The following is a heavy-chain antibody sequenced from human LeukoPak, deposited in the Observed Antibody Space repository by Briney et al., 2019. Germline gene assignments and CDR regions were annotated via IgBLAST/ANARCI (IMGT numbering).Heavy chain of an antibody. CDR3: ALGITIFGVVNPDYFDY. V-gene: IGHV4-39*07. Sequence: TSETLSLTCTVSGGSISSSSYYWGWIRQPPGKGLEWIGSIYYSGSTYYNPSLKSRVTISVDTSKNQFSLKLSSVTAADTAVYYCALGITIFGVVNPDYFDYWGQGTLVTVSS. D-gene: IGHD3-3*01. CDR2: IYYSGST. J-gene: IGHJ4*02. CDR1: GGSISSSSYY.